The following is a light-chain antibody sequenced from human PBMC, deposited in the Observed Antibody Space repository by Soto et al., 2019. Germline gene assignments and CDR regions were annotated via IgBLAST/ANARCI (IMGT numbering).Light chain of an antibody. CDR2: VAS. J-gene: IGKJ4*01. CDR3: QQLNSYPLT. CDR1: QGIRSY. V-gene: IGKV1-9*01. Sequence: IQLTQSPSSLPASLGDRVTITCRASQGIRSYLAWYQQKPGRAPTLLIYVASTLQSGVPSRFSGSGSGTDFTLTISSLQPEDVATYYCQQLNSYPLTFGGGTKVDI.